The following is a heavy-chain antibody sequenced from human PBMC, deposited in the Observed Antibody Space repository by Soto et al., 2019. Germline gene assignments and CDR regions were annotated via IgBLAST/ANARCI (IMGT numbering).Heavy chain of an antibody. V-gene: IGHV1-18*01. D-gene: IGHD3-16*01. J-gene: IGHJ6*02. CDR3: VMVDNYVTPTPQDV. CDR2: ISPYTGNT. CDR1: GYIFVNYG. Sequence: QVQLVQSGDEVKKPEASVKVSCKASGYIFVNYGSAWVRQAPGQGLEWMGWISPYTGNTHSATKVQGRLTMTTDTSTSTAYMDLGSLTSADTAVYYCVMVDNYVTPTPQDVWGQGTTVTVSS.